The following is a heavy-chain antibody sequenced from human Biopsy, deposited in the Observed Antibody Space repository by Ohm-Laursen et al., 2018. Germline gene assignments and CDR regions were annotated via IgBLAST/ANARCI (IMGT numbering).Heavy chain of an antibody. J-gene: IGHJ6*02. CDR3: APQTPRDPDILTGAYHYDMAV. CDR2: IITFFATV. D-gene: IGHD3-9*01. Sequence: SSVKVSCKVSGDTFSNSAISWVRQAPGQGLEWMGGIITFFATVKYAQKFQGRLTISADRSTDTAYMELSSLRSEDTAVYYCAPQTPRDPDILTGAYHYDMAVWGQGTTVTVSS. CDR1: GDTFSNSA. V-gene: IGHV1-69*06.